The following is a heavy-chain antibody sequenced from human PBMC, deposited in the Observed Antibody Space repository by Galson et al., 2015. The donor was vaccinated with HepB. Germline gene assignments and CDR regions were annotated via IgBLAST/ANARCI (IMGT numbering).Heavy chain of an antibody. CDR2: IYWNDDK. J-gene: IGHJ4*02. Sequence: PALVKPTQTLALTCTFSGFSLSTSGVGVGWIRQPPGKALEWLAVIYWNDDKVYSPSLKNRLTIAKDTSKNLVVLTLADMDPADTATYYCTHSGHGGSNWDGRVFDYWGQGTLVTVSS. V-gene: IGHV2-5*01. CDR1: GFSLSTSGVG. D-gene: IGHD6-13*01. CDR3: THSGHGGSNWDGRVFDY.